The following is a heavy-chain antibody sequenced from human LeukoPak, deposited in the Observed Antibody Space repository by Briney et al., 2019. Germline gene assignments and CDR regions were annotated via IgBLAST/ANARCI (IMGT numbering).Heavy chain of an antibody. CDR2: IYPGDSDT. CDR1: GYSFTNYW. CDR3: ARHPDYYGSGSYPRAFDY. D-gene: IGHD3-10*01. V-gene: IGHV5-51*01. Sequence: GEFLKISCQSSGYSFTNYWIGWVRQMPGKGLGWMGIIYPGDSDTRYSPSLQGQVTLSADKSISTAYLQWSSLKASDTGIYYCARHPDYYGSGSYPRAFDYWGQGTLVTVSS. J-gene: IGHJ4*02.